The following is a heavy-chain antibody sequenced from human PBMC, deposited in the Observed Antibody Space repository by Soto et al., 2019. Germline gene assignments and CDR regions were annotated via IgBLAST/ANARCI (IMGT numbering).Heavy chain of an antibody. D-gene: IGHD3-22*01. J-gene: IGHJ3*02. CDR1: GYTFTSYG. CDR3: AVGGYDSSGYYRDAFDI. Sequence: ASVKVSCKASGYTFTSYGISWVRQAPGQRLEWMGWINAGNGNTKYSQKFQGRVTITRDTSASTAYMELSSLRSEDTAVYYCAVGGYDSSGYYRDAFDIWGQGTMVTVSS. CDR2: INAGNGNT. V-gene: IGHV1-3*01.